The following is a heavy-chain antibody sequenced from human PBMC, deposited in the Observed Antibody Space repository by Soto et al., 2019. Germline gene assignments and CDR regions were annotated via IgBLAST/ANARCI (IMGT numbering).Heavy chain of an antibody. CDR3: AXPRSGFTSYXDY. V-gene: IGHV3-11*01. J-gene: IGHJ4*02. D-gene: IGHD3-10*01. CDR1: GFTFSDYY. CDR2: ISSSGSTI. Sequence: QVQLVESGGGLVKPGGSLRLSCAASGFTFSDYYMSWIRQAPGKGLEWVSYISSSGSTIYYADSVKGRXTISXDNXXXXXXXXXXXXXXXXXAVYYCAXPRSGFTSYXDYWGQGTLVTVSS.